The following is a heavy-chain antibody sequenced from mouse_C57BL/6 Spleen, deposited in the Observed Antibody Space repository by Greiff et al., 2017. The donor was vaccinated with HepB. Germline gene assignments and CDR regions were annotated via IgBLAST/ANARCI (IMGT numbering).Heavy chain of an antibody. J-gene: IGHJ3*01. CDR1: GFTFSSYA. D-gene: IGHD2-4*01. CDR3: ERDQGPYDYDVFACIAY. Sequence: EVQGVESGGGLVKPGGSLKLSCADSGFTFSSYAMSWVRQTPEKRLEWDATISDGGSYTYYPDNVKGQFTISSDIAKNNLYLQMSRLKSEDTALYYCERDQGPYDYDVFACIAYWGQGTLVTVSA. CDR2: ISDGGSYT. V-gene: IGHV5-4*01.